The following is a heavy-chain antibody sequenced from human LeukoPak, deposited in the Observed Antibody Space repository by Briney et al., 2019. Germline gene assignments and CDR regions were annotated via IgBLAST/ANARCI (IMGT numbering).Heavy chain of an antibody. D-gene: IGHD3-22*01. V-gene: IGHV3-48*02. Sequence: GGSLRLSCAASGFIFTDYNMNWVRQAPAKGLEWVSYISSGSSTIYYADSVKGRFTISRDNAKNSLYLQMNSLTDEDTAVYYCAREPPGNYDSSGNYYAYFGCWGQGTLVTVSS. CDR3: AREPPGNYDSSGNYYAYFGC. CDR2: ISSGSSTI. CDR1: GFIFTDYN. J-gene: IGHJ4*02.